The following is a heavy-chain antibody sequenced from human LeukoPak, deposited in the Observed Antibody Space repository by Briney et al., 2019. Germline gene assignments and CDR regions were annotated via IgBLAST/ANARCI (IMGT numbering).Heavy chain of an antibody. D-gene: IGHD2-2*01. V-gene: IGHV3-21*01. Sequence: PGGSLRLSCAASGFTFSSYAMNWVRQAPGKGLEWVSSISSSSSYIYYADSVKGRFTISRDNAKNSLYLQMNSLRAEDTAVYYCARARDIVVVPAAQDYWGQGTLVTVSS. CDR3: ARARDIVVVPAAQDY. J-gene: IGHJ4*02. CDR2: ISSSSSYI. CDR1: GFTFSSYA.